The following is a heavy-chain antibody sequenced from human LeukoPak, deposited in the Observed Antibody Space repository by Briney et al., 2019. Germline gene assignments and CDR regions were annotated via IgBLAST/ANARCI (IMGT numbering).Heavy chain of an antibody. V-gene: IGHV3-48*03. D-gene: IGHD3-3*01. Sequence: GGSLRLSCAASGFTLRSYEMNWGRQAPGKGLEGGSYISSSGITIYYAHSVKGRFTISRDNAKNSLYLQMNSLRAEDTAVYYCASSTTAYDFWSGYYNYFDYWGQGTLVTVSS. CDR1: GFTLRSYE. CDR3: ASSTTAYDFWSGYYNYFDY. J-gene: IGHJ4*02. CDR2: ISSSGITI.